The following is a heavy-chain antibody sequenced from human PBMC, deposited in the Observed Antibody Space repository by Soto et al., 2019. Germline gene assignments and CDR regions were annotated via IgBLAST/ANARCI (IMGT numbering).Heavy chain of an antibody. CDR1: GGTFSNYA. Sequence: QVQLVQSGAEVKKPGSSVKVSCKASGGTFSNYAISWVRQAPGQGLEWMGGIIPIFGTANYAQKFQGRVTIPADESTSTADMELSSLRSEDTAGYYWASEAPSGSWDYWGQGTLVSVSS. V-gene: IGHV1-69*12. D-gene: IGHD1-26*01. J-gene: IGHJ4*02. CDR3: ASEAPSGSWDY. CDR2: IIPIFGTA.